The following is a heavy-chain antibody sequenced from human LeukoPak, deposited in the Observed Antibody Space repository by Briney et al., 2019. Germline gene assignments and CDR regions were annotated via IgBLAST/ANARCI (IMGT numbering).Heavy chain of an antibody. D-gene: IGHD3-10*01. CDR2: IRSKADGGTT. Sequence: GGSLRLSCVASGFTFSSYGMSWVRQAPGKGLEWVGFIRSKADGGTTEYAASVKGRFTISRDDSKSIAYLQMNRLKTEDTAVHYCTRDQWVWFGELSRNYYFDYWGQGTLVTVSS. CDR1: GFTFSSYG. CDR3: TRDQWVWFGELSRNYYFDY. V-gene: IGHV3-49*04. J-gene: IGHJ4*02.